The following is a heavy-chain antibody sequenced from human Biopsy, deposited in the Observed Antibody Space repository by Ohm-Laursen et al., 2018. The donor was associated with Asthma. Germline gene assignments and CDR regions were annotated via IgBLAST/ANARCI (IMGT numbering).Heavy chain of an antibody. J-gene: IGHJ1*01. Sequence: SLRLSCTASGFTFGDYWMSWVCQVPGKGLEWVANIKHDGTEKNHVDSLKDRFAISRDNAKNSLYLQMNSLRAEDTAVYYCARTFHFWSPYHAEHYQLWGQGTLVTVPS. V-gene: IGHV3-7*01. D-gene: IGHD3-3*02. CDR1: GFTFGDYW. CDR3: ARTFHFWSPYHAEHYQL. CDR2: IKHDGTEK.